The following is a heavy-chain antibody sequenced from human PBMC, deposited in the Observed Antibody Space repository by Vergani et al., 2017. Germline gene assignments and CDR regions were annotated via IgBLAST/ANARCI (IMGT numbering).Heavy chain of an antibody. V-gene: IGHV3-30*02. J-gene: IGHJ4*02. CDR3: AKHFRGWGIDY. Sequence: QVQLVESGGGVVQRGGSLILYCATSGFTLSNYDMLWIRQGPGKGLDFVAFIQFDGSNQYYADSVKGRFTLSRDFSKNKLYLQMNSLRTDDTATYYCAKHFRGWGIDYWGQGTQVIVSS. CDR1: GFTLSNYD. D-gene: IGHD3-16*01. CDR2: IQFDGSNQ.